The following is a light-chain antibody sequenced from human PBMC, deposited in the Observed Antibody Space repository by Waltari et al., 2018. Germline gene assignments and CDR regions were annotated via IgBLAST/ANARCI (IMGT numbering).Light chain of an antibody. Sequence: EILLTQTPFPLSVAPGQPAPISCKSSQSLRHSNGKTYLCWFLQRPGQSPQLLMYEVSSRFSGVSDRFRGSGSGTDFTLTISRVEADDVGTYYCMQSIHLPRTFGGGTKVEIK. CDR1: QSLRHSNGKTY. V-gene: IGKV2-29*02. J-gene: IGKJ4*01. CDR2: EVS. CDR3: MQSIHLPRT.